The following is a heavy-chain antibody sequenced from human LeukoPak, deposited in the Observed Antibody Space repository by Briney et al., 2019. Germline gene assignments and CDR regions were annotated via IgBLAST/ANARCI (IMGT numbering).Heavy chain of an antibody. D-gene: IGHD2-2*01. CDR2: ISSSGSTI. CDR3: ARDSGSTSGFDE. Sequence: GGSLILSCAASGFTFSSYEMNWVRQAPGKGLEWVSYISSSGSTIYYADSVKGRFTISRDNAKNSLYLQMNSLRAEDTAVYYCARDSGSTSGFDEWGQRSLVTVSS. CDR1: GFTFSSYE. V-gene: IGHV3-48*03. J-gene: IGHJ4*02.